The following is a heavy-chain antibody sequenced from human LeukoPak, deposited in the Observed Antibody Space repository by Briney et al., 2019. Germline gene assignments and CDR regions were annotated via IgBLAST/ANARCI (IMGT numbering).Heavy chain of an antibody. D-gene: IGHD1-1*01. CDR3: ARGFPGTGALDY. V-gene: IGHV3-13*01. Sequence: PGGSLRLSCAASGFTFSSYDMHWVRQATGKGLEWVSAIGTAGDTYYPGSVKGRFTISRENAKNSLYLQMNSLRAGDTAVYYCARGFPGTGALDYWGQGTLVTVSS. J-gene: IGHJ4*02. CDR1: GFTFSSYD. CDR2: IGTAGDT.